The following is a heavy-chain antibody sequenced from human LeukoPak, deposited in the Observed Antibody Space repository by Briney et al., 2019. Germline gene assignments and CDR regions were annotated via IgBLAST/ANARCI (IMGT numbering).Heavy chain of an antibody. D-gene: IGHD4-17*01. CDR3: AKDSSVPYGITE. CDR1: GFTFSKYA. V-gene: IGHV3-23*01. J-gene: IGHJ4*02. CDR2: ISPSDGNT. Sequence: GGSLRLSCAASGFTFSKYAMSWVRQAPGKGLEWVSAISPSDGNTFYADSVKGRFTISRDNSMNTLSLHMNSLRAEDTALYYCAKDSSVPYGITEWGQGTLVTVSS.